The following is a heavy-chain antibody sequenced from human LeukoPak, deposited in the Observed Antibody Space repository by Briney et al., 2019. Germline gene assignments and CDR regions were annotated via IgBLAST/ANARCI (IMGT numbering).Heavy chain of an antibody. D-gene: IGHD6-13*01. J-gene: IGHJ5*02. V-gene: IGHV3-66*01. Sequence: GGSLRLSCAASGFTVSSNYMSWVRQAPGKGLEWVSVIYSGGSTYYADSVKGRFTISRDNSKNTLYLQMNSLRAEDTAVYYCAREVGYSSSWYAGNWFDPWGQGTLVTVSS. CDR3: AREVGYSSSWYAGNWFDP. CDR2: IYSGGST. CDR1: GFTVSSNY.